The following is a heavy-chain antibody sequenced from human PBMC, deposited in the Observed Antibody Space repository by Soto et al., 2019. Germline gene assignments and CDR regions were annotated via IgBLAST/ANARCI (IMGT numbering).Heavy chain of an antibody. J-gene: IGHJ6*02. CDR3: AREDVAIRPPPSYSPCLHV. V-gene: IGHV3-30*03. CDR1: GVRVRNAG. Sequence: GVPLGVCCRSAGVRVRNAGMYWSSTAQCKGLEWVAFISYDGSLKYYADSVKGRFSISRDNSNNTLHLQMNSLRPEDTAVYYCAREDVAIRPPPSYSPCLHVRGRGPTVTGCS. CDR2: ISYDGSLK. D-gene: IGHD2-15*01.